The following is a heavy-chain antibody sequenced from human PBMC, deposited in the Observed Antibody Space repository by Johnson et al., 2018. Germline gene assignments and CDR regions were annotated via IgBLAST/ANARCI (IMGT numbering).Heavy chain of an antibody. CDR3: TRVLWLTSGH. CDR2: IRSRVYGGTT. D-gene: IGHD6-19*01. Sequence: VQLVQSGGGLVQPGGSLRVSCTASGFTFGENPMSWFRQAPGKGLELVGFIRSRVYGGTTEYAASVKGRFTISRDNAKNSLFLQMNSLRDEDTAVYYCTRVLWLTSGHWGQGTLVTVSS. V-gene: IGHV3-49*03. J-gene: IGHJ4*02. CDR1: GFTFGENP.